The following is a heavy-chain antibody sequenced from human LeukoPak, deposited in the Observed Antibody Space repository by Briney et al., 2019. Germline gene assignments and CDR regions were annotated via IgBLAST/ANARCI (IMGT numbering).Heavy chain of an antibody. J-gene: IGHJ3*02. D-gene: IGHD2-15*01. CDR3: ANLEPGYCSGGSCRGGGAAFDI. CDR2: ISYDGSTK. Sequence: GGSLRLSCAASGFTFSSYGMHWVRQAPGKGLEWVAVISYDGSTKYYADSVKGRFTISRDNSKNTLYLQMNSLRAEDTDVYYYANLEPGYCSGGSCRGGGAAFDIWGQGTMVTVSS. CDR1: GFTFSSYG. V-gene: IGHV3-30*18.